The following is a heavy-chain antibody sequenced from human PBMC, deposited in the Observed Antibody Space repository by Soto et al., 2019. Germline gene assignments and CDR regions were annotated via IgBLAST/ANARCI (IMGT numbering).Heavy chain of an antibody. CDR3: ARETTVSLGYYYYYVMDV. V-gene: IGHV6-1*01. J-gene: IGHJ6*02. CDR2: TYYRSKWYN. Sequence: SQTLSLTCAISGDSVSSNSAAWNWIRQSPSRGLEWLGRTYYRSKWYNDYAVSVKSRITINPDTSKNQFSLQLNSVTPEDTAVYYCARETTVSLGYYYYYVMDVWGQGTTVTVSS. CDR1: GDSVSSNSAA. D-gene: IGHD3-16*02.